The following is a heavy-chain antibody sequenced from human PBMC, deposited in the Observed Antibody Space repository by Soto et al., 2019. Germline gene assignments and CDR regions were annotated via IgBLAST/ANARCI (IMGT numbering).Heavy chain of an antibody. CDR3: AKDPRGYSYGRGDYFDY. D-gene: IGHD5-18*01. V-gene: IGHV3-23*01. J-gene: IGHJ4*02. CDR2: IVGSGGST. CDR1: GFTFSNYA. Sequence: EVQLLESGGGLVQPGGSLRLSCVASGFTFSNYAMNWVRQAPGKGLEWVSAIVGSGGSTYYADSVKGRFTISRDNSKNTVYLQMNSLRAEDTAVYYCAKDPRGYSYGRGDYFDYWGQGTLVTVSS.